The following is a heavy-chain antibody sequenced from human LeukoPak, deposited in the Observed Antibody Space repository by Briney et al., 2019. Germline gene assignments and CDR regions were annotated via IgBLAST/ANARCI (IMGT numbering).Heavy chain of an antibody. D-gene: IGHD4-17*01. CDR3: ARAALDYGIDY. CDR1: GGSISIGDYY. CDR2: IYYSGST. V-gene: IGHV4-30-4*01. Sequence: PSETLSLTCTVSGGSISIGDYYWSWIRQPPGKGLEWIGYIYYSGSTYYNPSLKSRVTISVDTSKNQFSLKLSSVTAADTAVYYCARAALDYGIDYWGQGTLVTVSS. J-gene: IGHJ4*02.